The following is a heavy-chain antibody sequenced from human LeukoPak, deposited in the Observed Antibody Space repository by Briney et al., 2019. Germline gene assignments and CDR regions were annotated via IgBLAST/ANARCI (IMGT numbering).Heavy chain of an antibody. CDR3: AKEGSDTAMVTGAFDI. J-gene: IGHJ3*02. CDR2: ISYDASNT. D-gene: IGHD5-18*01. Sequence: GGSLRLSSAASGFTFSSYGMHWVRQAPGKGLEWVAVISYDASNTYYADSVKGRFTISRDSSKSTLYLQMNSLRAEDTAVYYCAKEGSDTAMVTGAFDIWGQGTMVTVSS. V-gene: IGHV3-30*18. CDR1: GFTFSSYG.